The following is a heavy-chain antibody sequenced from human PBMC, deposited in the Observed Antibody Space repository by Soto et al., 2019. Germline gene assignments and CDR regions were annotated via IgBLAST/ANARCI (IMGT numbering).Heavy chain of an antibody. CDR3: ARDGGCSGGSCYGY. CDR1: GFTFSNFA. V-gene: IGHV3-23*01. D-gene: IGHD2-15*01. Sequence: PGGSLRLSCAASGFTFSNFAMTWVRQAPGAGLEWVSSISGTDDYTYYADSVRGRFTISRDNSKNTLYLQMNSLRAEDTAVYYCARDGGCSGGSCYGYWGQGTLVTVSS. CDR2: ISGTDDYT. J-gene: IGHJ4*02.